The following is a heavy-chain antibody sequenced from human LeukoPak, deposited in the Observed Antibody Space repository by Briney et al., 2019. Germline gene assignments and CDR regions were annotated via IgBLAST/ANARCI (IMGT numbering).Heavy chain of an antibody. CDR1: GYTFTSYA. CDR2: ISAGNGNS. D-gene: IGHD1-26*01. CDR3: ARDSGSGNNDY. Sequence: ASVKVSCKASGYTFTSYAIHWVRQAPGQRLEWMGWISAGNGNSKYSQNFQGRVTFISNTSATTAFMELSSLRSEDAAVYYCARDSGSGNNDYWGQGTLVTVSS. V-gene: IGHV1-3*01. J-gene: IGHJ4*02.